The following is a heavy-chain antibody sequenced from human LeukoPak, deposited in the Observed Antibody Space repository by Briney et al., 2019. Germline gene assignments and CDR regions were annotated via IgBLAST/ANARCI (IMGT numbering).Heavy chain of an antibody. V-gene: IGHV4-30-2*01. D-gene: IGHD3-10*01. Sequence: SETLSLTCAVSGGSISSGGYSWSWIRQPPGKGLEWIGYIYHSGSTYYNPSLKSRVTISVDTSKNQFSLKLSSVTAADTAVYYCARGYYYATWGQGTLVTVSS. CDR2: IYHSGST. CDR3: ARGYYYAT. CDR1: GGSISSGGYS. J-gene: IGHJ5*02.